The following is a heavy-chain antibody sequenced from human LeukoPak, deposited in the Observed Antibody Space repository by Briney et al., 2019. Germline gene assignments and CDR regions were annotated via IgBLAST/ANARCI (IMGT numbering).Heavy chain of an antibody. V-gene: IGHV4-39*07. J-gene: IGHJ4*02. CDR1: GGSISSSSYY. CDR2: IYYSGST. CDR3: ARGRGYFDY. Sequence: SETLSLTCTVSGGSISSSSYYWGWIRQPPGKGLEWIGSIYYSGSTYYNPSLKSRVTISVDTSKNQFSLKLSSVTAADTAVYYCARGRGYFDYWGQGTLVTVSS.